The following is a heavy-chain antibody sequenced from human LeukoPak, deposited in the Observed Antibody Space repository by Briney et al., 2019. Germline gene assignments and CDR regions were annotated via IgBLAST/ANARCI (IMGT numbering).Heavy chain of an antibody. CDR2: ITPSGGIT. Sequence: ASVTDSCKASGYTFTNYYLHWLRQAPGQGLDWMGIITPSGGITSYAQKFQGRVTMARDTSTSTVYMELSSLRSEDTAVYYCARSVEDLHPLDYWGQGTLVTVSS. CDR1: GYTFTNYY. V-gene: IGHV1-46*01. CDR3: ARSVEDLHPLDY. J-gene: IGHJ4*02. D-gene: IGHD3-10*01.